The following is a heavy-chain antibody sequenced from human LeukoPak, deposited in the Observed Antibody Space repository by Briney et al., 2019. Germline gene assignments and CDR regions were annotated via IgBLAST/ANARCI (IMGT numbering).Heavy chain of an antibody. CDR1: GYSISSSNW. CDR2: IYHSGST. D-gene: IGHD1-20*01. J-gene: IGHJ4*02. V-gene: IGHV4-38-2*02. Sequence: SETLSLTCAVSGYSISSSNWWGWIRQPPGKGLEWIGSIYHSGSTYYNPSLKSRVTISVDTSKNQFSLKLSSVTAADTAVYYCARDPVTGLDYWGQGTLVTVSS. CDR3: ARDPVTGLDY.